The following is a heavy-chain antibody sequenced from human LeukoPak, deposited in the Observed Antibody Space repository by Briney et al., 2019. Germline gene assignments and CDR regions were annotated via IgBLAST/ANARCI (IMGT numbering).Heavy chain of an antibody. V-gene: IGHV4-4*07. CDR3: ARVTIHGNSDY. Sequence: SETLSLTCTVSGGSISSYYWSWIRQPAGKGLEWIGRIYTSGSTNYNPSLKSRVTMSVDMSKNQFSLKVSSVTAADTAVYYCARVTIHGNSDYWGQGTLVTVSS. CDR2: IYTSGST. D-gene: IGHD5-24*01. CDR1: GGSISSYY. J-gene: IGHJ4*02.